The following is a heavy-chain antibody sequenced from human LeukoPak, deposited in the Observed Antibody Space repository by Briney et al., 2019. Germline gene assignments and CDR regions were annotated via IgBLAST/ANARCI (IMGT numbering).Heavy chain of an antibody. Sequence: KHGESLKISCKGSGYSFTSYWIGWVRQMPGKGLEWMGIIYPGDSDTRYRPSFQGQVTISADKSISTAYLQWSSLKASDTAMYYCASYAYCGGDCYFDAFDIWGQGTMVTVSS. D-gene: IGHD2-21*02. J-gene: IGHJ3*02. CDR2: IYPGDSDT. CDR1: GYSFTSYW. CDR3: ASYAYCGGDCYFDAFDI. V-gene: IGHV5-51*01.